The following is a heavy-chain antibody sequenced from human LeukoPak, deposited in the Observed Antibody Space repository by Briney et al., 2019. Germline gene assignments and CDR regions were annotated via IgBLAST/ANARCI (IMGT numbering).Heavy chain of an antibody. V-gene: IGHV3-48*01. D-gene: IGHD2-2*01. CDR1: GLTFTGYS. Sequence: GGSLRLSCAASGLTFTGYSMIWVRQAPGKGLERISFTSTSNNTIYYADSVKGRFTISRDNAKKSLFLQMNSLRAEDTAVYYCARDLRYCSSASCSENGAFDIWGQGTMVTVLS. CDR2: TSTSNNTI. J-gene: IGHJ3*02. CDR3: ARDLRYCSSASCSENGAFDI.